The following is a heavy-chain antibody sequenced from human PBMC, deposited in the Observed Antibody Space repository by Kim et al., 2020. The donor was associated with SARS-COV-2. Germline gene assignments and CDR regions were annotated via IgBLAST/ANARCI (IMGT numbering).Heavy chain of an antibody. CDR3: ARQLSGRFDF. Sequence: SQTLSLTCAVSGDSVSSYTAAWNWIRQSPSRGLEWLGRTYFRSKWSTNYAVSVQSRININADTSTNQFSLQLNSVTPEDTALYYCARQLSGRFDFWGQGTLVAVSS. J-gene: IGHJ4*02. CDR2: TYFRSKWST. V-gene: IGHV6-1*01. CDR1: GDSVSSYTAA. D-gene: IGHD1-1*01.